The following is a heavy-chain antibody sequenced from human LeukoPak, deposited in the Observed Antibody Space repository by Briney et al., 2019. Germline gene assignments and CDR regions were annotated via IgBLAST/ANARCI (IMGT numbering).Heavy chain of an antibody. Sequence: PGGSLRLSCAASGFSFDDYGMSWVRQAPGKGLEWVSGISWNSGSIGYADSVKGRFTISRDNAKNSLYLQMNSLRAEDMALYYCAKDHSMHYDSSGLDYWGQGTLVTVSS. J-gene: IGHJ4*02. D-gene: IGHD3-22*01. CDR2: ISWNSGSI. V-gene: IGHV3-9*03. CDR1: GFSFDDYG. CDR3: AKDHSMHYDSSGLDY.